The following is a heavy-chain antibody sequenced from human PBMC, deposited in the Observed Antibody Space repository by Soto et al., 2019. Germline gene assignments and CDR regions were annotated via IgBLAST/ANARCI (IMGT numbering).Heavy chain of an antibody. J-gene: IGHJ4*02. CDR2: IIPILGIA. V-gene: IGHV1-69*02. CDR1: GGTFSSYT. Sequence: SVKVSCKASGGTFSSYTISWVRQAPGQGLEWMGRIIPILGIANYAQKFQGRVTITADKSTSTAYMELSSLRSEDTAVYYCAVLNYDILTVSSIFDYWGQGPLVTVSS. D-gene: IGHD3-9*01. CDR3: AVLNYDILTVSSIFDY.